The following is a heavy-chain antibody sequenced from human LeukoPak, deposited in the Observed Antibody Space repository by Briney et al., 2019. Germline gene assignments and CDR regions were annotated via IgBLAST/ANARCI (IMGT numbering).Heavy chain of an antibody. CDR1: GFTFSGYA. J-gene: IGHJ4*02. Sequence: GGSLRLSCAASGFTFSGYAMSWVRQAPAKGLEWVSGISVRVGSTYYADSVKARLTISRDNSKHTLYLQMNSLRAEDTAVYYCAKGRYYGSGKWGYFEYWGQGTLVTVSS. CDR3: AKGRYYGSGKWGYFEY. D-gene: IGHD3-10*01. V-gene: IGHV3-23*01. CDR2: ISVRVGST.